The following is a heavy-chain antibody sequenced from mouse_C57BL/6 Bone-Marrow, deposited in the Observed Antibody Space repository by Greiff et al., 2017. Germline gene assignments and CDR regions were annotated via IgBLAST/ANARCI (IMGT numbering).Heavy chain of an antibody. D-gene: IGHD1-1*01. J-gene: IGHJ2*01. CDR3: ARDYYGSSPPYFDY. V-gene: IGHV3-6*01. CDR1: GYSITSGYY. Sequence: EVKLVESGPGLVKPSQSLSLTCSVTGYSITSGYYWNWIRQFPGNKLEWMGYISYDGSNNYNPSLKNRISITRDTSKNQFFLKLNSVTTEDTATYYCARDYYGSSPPYFDYWGQGTTLTVSS. CDR2: ISYDGSN.